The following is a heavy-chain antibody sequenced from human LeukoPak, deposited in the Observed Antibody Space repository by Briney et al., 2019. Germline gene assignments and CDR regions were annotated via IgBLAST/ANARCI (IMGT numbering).Heavy chain of an antibody. D-gene: IGHD6-19*01. CDR1: GFTFSTYA. Sequence: GGSLRLSCVASGFTFSTYAMTWVRQAPGKGLEWVSTVSVTVDTTYHADSVKGRFIISRDNSKNTLYLQMNSLRAEDTAEYYCAKDSNGWYQRGSNYFDYWGQGTLVTVSS. CDR3: AKDSNGWYQRGSNYFDY. J-gene: IGHJ4*02. CDR2: VSVTVDTT. V-gene: IGHV3-23*01.